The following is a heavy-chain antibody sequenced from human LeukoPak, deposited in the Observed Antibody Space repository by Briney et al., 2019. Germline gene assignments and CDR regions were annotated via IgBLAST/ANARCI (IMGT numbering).Heavy chain of an antibody. V-gene: IGHV3-21*01. CDR3: ARDFCGGDCYQAIYYYGMDV. J-gene: IGHJ6*02. D-gene: IGHD2-21*02. CDR2: ISSSSSYI. Sequence: GGSLRLSCAASGFTFSSYSMNWVRQAPGKGLEWVSSISSSSSYIYYADSVRGRFTISRDNAKNSLYLQMNSLRAEDTAVYYCARDFCGGDCYQAIYYYGMDVWGQGTTVTVSS. CDR1: GFTFSSYS.